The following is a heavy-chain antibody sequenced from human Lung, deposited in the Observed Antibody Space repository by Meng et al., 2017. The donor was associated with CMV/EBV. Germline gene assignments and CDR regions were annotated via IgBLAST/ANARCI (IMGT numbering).Heavy chain of an antibody. Sequence: QVQLQESGPGLVKPSQTLSLTCTVSGGSISSGYYYCSWIRQPPGKGLEWIGYIYYSGSTYYNPSLKSRVTISVDTSKNQFSLKLSSVTAADTAVYYCARALDTAMVTFDYWGQGTLVTVSS. CDR3: ARALDTAMVTFDY. V-gene: IGHV4-30-4*08. CDR1: GGSISSGYYY. D-gene: IGHD5-18*01. J-gene: IGHJ4*02. CDR2: IYYSGST.